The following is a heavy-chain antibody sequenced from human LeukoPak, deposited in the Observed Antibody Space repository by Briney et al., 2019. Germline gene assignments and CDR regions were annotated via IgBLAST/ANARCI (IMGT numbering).Heavy chain of an antibody. Sequence: ASVKVSCKASGYTFTGYYMHWVRQAPGQGLEWMGWINPNSGGTNYAQKFQGRVTMTRDTSISTAYMELSRLRSGDTAVYYCARDHGSSKEDDAFDIWGQGTMVTVSS. CDR3: ARDHGSSKEDDAFDI. CDR1: GYTFTGYY. D-gene: IGHD6-13*01. CDR2: INPNSGGT. J-gene: IGHJ3*02. V-gene: IGHV1-2*02.